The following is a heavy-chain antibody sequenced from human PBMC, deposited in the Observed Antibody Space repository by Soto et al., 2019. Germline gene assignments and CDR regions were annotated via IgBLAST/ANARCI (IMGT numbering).Heavy chain of an antibody. V-gene: IGHV3-11*06. Sequence: PGGSLRLSWAASGFTFSDYYMSWIRQAPGKGLEWVSYISSSSSYTNYADSVKGRFTISRDNAKNSLYLQMNSLRAEDTAVYYCSCYPGNYYYYYGMDVWGQGTTVTVSS. CDR1: GFTFSDYY. CDR3: SCYPGNYYYYYGMDV. J-gene: IGHJ6*02. D-gene: IGHD2-15*01. CDR2: ISSSSSYT.